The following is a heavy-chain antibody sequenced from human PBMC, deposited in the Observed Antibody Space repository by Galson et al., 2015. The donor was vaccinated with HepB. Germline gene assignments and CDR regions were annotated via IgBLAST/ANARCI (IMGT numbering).Heavy chain of an antibody. CDR1: GFTFSNAW. Sequence: SLRLSCAASGFTFSNAWMSWVRQAPGKGLEWVGRIKSKTDGGTTDYAAPVKGRFTISRDDSKNTLYLQMNSLKTEDTAVYYCTTDLPYGPACCYWGQGTLVTVSS. D-gene: IGHD4-17*01. J-gene: IGHJ4*02. V-gene: IGHV3-15*01. CDR3: TTDLPYGPACCY. CDR2: IKSKTDGGTT.